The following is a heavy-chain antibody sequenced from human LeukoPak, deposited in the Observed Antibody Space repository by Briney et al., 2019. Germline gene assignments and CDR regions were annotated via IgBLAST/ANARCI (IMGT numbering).Heavy chain of an antibody. CDR1: GGSFSGYY. J-gene: IGHJ6*02. CDR3: ARLRDSNYPNYYYYYGMDV. Sequence: PSETLSLTCAVYGGSFSGYYWSWIRQPPGKGLEWIGEINHSGSTNYNPSLKSRVTISVDTPKNQFSLKLSSVTAADTAVYYCARLRDSNYPNYYYYYGMDVWGQGTTVTVSS. V-gene: IGHV4-34*01. D-gene: IGHD4-4*01. CDR2: INHSGST.